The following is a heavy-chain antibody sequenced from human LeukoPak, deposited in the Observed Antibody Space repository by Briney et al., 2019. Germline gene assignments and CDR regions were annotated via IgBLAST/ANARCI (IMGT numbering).Heavy chain of an antibody. CDR3: ARGLGIATGGDY. J-gene: IGHJ4*02. CDR1: GYTFKTHG. D-gene: IGHD6-13*01. Sequence: ASVTVSCKASGYTFKTHGLNWARQAPGQGLEWMGWISGYNGNTNYAQKFQGRVTMTTDTYTSAAYMELRSLRYDDTAVYYCARGLGIATGGDYWGQGTLVTVSS. V-gene: IGHV1-18*01. CDR2: ISGYNGNT.